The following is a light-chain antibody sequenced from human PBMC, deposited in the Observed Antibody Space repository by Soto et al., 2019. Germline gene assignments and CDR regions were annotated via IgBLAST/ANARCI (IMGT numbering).Light chain of an antibody. CDR2: GAS. CDR1: QSVSSNY. CDR3: QQYGSSPPGRT. Sequence: EIVLTQSPGTLSLSPGERATLSCRASQSVSSNYLAWYQQKPGQAPRLLIYGASSRATGIPDRFSGSGSGTDFTLTISRLEPEDFAVYYWQQYGSSPPGRTFGGGTKVEMK. J-gene: IGKJ4*01. V-gene: IGKV3-20*01.